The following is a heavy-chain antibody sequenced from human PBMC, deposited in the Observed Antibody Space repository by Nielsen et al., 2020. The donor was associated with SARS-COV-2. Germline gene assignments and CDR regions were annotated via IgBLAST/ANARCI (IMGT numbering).Heavy chain of an antibody. D-gene: IGHD5-24*01. V-gene: IGHV3-33*01. Sequence: SLKISCAASGFTFSSYGMHWVRQAPGKGLEWVAVIWYDGSNKYYADSVKGRFTISRDNSKNTLYLQMNSLRAEDTAVYYCARGGDGHFDYWGQGTLVTVSS. J-gene: IGHJ4*02. CDR1: GFTFSSYG. CDR3: ARGGDGHFDY. CDR2: IWYDGSNK.